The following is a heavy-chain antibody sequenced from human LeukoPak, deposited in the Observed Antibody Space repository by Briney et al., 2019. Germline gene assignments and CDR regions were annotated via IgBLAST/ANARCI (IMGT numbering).Heavy chain of an antibody. CDR1: GFTFSHCA. V-gene: IGHV3-30-3*01. Sequence: GGSLRLSCAASGFTFSHCAMHWLRQAPGMGLEWVAVISEDGTTKFYADSVKGRFTFSRDNPKNTLSLQMNSLRVEDTAIYYCVRDRVNRIFCGGDCYSAVFDHWGQGTLVTVAS. CDR2: ISEDGTTK. J-gene: IGHJ4*02. CDR3: VRDRVNRIFCGGDCYSAVFDH. D-gene: IGHD2-21*02.